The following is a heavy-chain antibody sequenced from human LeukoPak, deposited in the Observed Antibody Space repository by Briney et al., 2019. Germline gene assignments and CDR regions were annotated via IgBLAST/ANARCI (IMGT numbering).Heavy chain of an antibody. D-gene: IGHD3-10*01. CDR2: ISSSSSYI. CDR3: ARDRLGGSGYNWFDP. Sequence: GGSLRLSCAASGFTFSSYSMNWVRQAPGKGLEWVSSISSSSSYIYYADSVKGRFTISRDNAKNSLYLQMNSLRAEDTAVYYCARDRLGGSGYNWFDPWGQGTLVTVSS. CDR1: GFTFSSYS. J-gene: IGHJ5*02. V-gene: IGHV3-21*01.